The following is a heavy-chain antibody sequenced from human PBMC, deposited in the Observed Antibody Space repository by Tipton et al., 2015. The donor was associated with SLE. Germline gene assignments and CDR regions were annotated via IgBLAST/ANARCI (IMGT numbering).Heavy chain of an antibody. J-gene: IGHJ6*02. Sequence: GSLRLSCVASGFTFETHWMNWVRQAPGKGLEWVANIKHDGSVQYYVDSVKGRFTISRDNAKKSLYLQMSSLRREDTAVYYCVRGGHFGAPFGLPYHYYGLNVWGQGTTVNVSS. D-gene: IGHD3-3*01. CDR1: GFTFETHW. CDR2: IKHDGSVQ. V-gene: IGHV3-7*01. CDR3: VRGGHFGAPFGLPYHYYGLNV.